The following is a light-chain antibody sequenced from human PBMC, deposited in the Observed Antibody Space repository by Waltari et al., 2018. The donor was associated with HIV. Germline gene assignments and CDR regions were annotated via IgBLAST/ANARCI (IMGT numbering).Light chain of an antibody. V-gene: IGLV2-11*01. CDR3: CSYAGFNTVV. CDR2: DVI. J-gene: IGLJ1*01. CDR1: SSDFGGPHF. Sequence: QSALTQPRSVSGSPGQSVAISCSEISSDFGGPHFVSWYQQQPGKAPKLIIYDVIKRPSGVPDRFSASLSGNMATLTISGLQTEDEADYYCCSYAGFNTVVFGSGTKVTVL.